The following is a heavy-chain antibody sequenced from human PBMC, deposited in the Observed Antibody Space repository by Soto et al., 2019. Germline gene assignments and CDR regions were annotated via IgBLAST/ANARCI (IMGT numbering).Heavy chain of an antibody. CDR1: GVSISSGSDS. Sequence: SETLSLTCADSGVSISSGSDSWIWIRQPPGKGLEWIGYIYHSGSTYYNPSLKSRVTISVDRSKNQFSLKLSSVTAADTAVYYCARELRFGEDYYGMDVWGQGTTVS. V-gene: IGHV4-30-2*01. D-gene: IGHD3-10*01. CDR3: ARELRFGEDYYGMDV. J-gene: IGHJ6*02. CDR2: IYHSGST.